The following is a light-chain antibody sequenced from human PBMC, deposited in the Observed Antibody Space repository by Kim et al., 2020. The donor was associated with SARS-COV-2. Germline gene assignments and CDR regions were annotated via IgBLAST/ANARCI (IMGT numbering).Light chain of an antibody. J-gene: IGLJ2*01. CDR1: SFDIGSYNL. CDR3: CSYADSKTYVV. V-gene: IGLV2-23*01. Sequence: QSITISCTGTSFDIGSYNLVSWYQQLPGKAPKLIIYEGTKRPSGVSNRFSGSKSGYTASLTISGLQAEDEADYYCCSYADSKTYVVFGGGTQLTVL. CDR2: EGT.